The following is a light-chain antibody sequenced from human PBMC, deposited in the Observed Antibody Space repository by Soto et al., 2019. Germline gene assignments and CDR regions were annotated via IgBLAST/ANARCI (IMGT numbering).Light chain of an antibody. Sequence: QSVLTQPASVSGSPGQSITISCTGTSSDVGGYNYVSWYQQHPGKGPKLMIYEVSNRPSGVSNRFSGPRSGNTASLTISGLQAEDEADYYCFSYTSSGTYVFGTGTKVTVL. CDR2: EVS. CDR3: FSYTSSGTYV. J-gene: IGLJ1*01. CDR1: SSDVGGYNY. V-gene: IGLV2-14*01.